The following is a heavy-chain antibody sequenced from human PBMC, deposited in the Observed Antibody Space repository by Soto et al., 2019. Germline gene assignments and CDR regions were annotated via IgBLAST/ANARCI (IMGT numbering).Heavy chain of an antibody. D-gene: IGHD2-8*01. CDR2: IHPSGDR. Sequence: AAMKVSWKGSGYKVTTYFIHWVRQAPGQGLDGMGMIHPSGDRGDGQKFRGRVTMTLDTSTTTPYMELRNLTAEHTVIYLYVRGYCTPTPLSLDFQHWGQGILVTDSS. CDR3: VRGYCTPTPLSLDFQH. CDR1: GYKVTTYF. V-gene: IGHV1-46*01. J-gene: IGHJ1*01.